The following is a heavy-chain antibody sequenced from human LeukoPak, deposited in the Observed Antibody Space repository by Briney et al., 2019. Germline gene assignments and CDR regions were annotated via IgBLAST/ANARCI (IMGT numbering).Heavy chain of an antibody. D-gene: IGHD3-3*01. Sequence: SVKVSCKASGGTFSSYAISWVRQAPGQGLEWMGRIIPILGIANYAQKFQGRVTITADKSTSTAYMELSSLRSEDTGVYYCARGEGGRFLEWLLFENWGQGTLVTVSS. CDR3: ARGEGGRFLEWLLFEN. J-gene: IGHJ4*02. CDR1: GGTFSSYA. V-gene: IGHV1-69*04. CDR2: IIPILGIA.